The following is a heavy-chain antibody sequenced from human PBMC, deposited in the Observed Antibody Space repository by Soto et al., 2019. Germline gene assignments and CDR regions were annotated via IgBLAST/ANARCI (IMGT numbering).Heavy chain of an antibody. Sequence: QLQLQESGPGLVKPSETLSLTCTVSGGSISSSSYYWGWIRQPPGKGLEWIGSIYYSGSTYYNPPLKSRVTISVDTSKNQFSLKLSSVTAADTAVYYCARREQLVGPHFDYWGQGTLVTVSS. CDR3: ARREQLVGPHFDY. V-gene: IGHV4-39*01. CDR1: GGSISSSSYY. J-gene: IGHJ4*02. D-gene: IGHD6-6*01. CDR2: IYYSGST.